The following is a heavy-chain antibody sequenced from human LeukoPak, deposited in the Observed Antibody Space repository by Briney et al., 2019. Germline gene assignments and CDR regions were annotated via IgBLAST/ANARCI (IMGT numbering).Heavy chain of an antibody. J-gene: IGHJ4*02. D-gene: IGHD3-22*01. V-gene: IGHV3-21*01. Sequence: GGSLRLSCAASGFTFSSYSMNWVRQAPGKGLEWVSSISSSNSYIYYADSVKGRFTISRDNATNSLYLQMNSLRAEDTAAYYCARGEGSYYYDSSGSITPLFDYWGQGTLVTVSS. CDR1: GFTFSSYS. CDR2: ISSSNSYI. CDR3: ARGEGSYYYDSSGSITPLFDY.